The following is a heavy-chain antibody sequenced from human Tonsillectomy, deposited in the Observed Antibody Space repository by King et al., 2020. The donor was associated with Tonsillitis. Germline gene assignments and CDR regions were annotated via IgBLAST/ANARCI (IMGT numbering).Heavy chain of an antibody. J-gene: IGHJ4*02. CDR2: MYSSGSI. D-gene: IGHD1-26*01. CDR1: GASISSSDHY. CDR3: ARYVSGSFDY. V-gene: IGHV4-39*01. Sequence: QLQESGPGVVKPSETLSLTCTVSGASISSSDHYWAWIRQPPGKGLEWVGVMYSSGSIFYHPSLKSRITISGGTSENRFSLKLNSVTAADTAVYFCARYVSGSFDYWGQGALVTVSS.